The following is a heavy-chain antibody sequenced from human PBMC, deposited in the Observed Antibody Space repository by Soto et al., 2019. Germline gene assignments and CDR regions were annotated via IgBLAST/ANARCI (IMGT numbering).Heavy chain of an antibody. Sequence: GASVKVSCKASGYTFTSYGISWLLQAPGQGLEWMGWISAYNGNTNYAQKLQGGVTMTTDTSTSTAYMELRSLRSDDTAVYYCARDTGTRVHNWFDPWGQGTLVTVSS. CDR3: ARDTGTRVHNWFDP. V-gene: IGHV1-18*01. CDR1: GYTFTSYG. D-gene: IGHD1-1*01. CDR2: ISAYNGNT. J-gene: IGHJ5*02.